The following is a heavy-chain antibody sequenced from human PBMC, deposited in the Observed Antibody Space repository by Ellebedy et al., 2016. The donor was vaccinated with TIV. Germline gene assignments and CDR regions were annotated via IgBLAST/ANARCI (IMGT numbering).Heavy chain of an antibody. Sequence: ASVKVSXXASGYTFTNYGINWVRQAPGQGLEWMGWISSYNGNTNYAQKLQGRVTMTTDTSTSTAYMELRSLRSDDTAVYYCARGVLGYCSSTSCWRDAFDIWGQGTMVTVSS. D-gene: IGHD2-2*01. CDR3: ARGVLGYCSSTSCWRDAFDI. V-gene: IGHV1-18*01. CDR2: ISSYNGNT. J-gene: IGHJ3*02. CDR1: GYTFTNYG.